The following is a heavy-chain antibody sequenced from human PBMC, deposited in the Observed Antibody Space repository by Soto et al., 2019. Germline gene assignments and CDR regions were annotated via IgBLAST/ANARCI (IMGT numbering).Heavy chain of an antibody. Sequence: SSVKVSNEDSGYTFSNYGINWVRQAPGQGLEWMGWISASNGKANYAQKLQGRVTMTTDISTNTAYMELRSLRSDDTAVYYCARSYVYVTDIWGIAARPGWFDPWGQGTLVTVSS. D-gene: IGHD6-6*01. J-gene: IGHJ5*02. V-gene: IGHV1-18*01. CDR1: GYTFSNYG. CDR2: ISASNGKA. CDR3: ARSYVYVTDIWGIAARPGWFDP.